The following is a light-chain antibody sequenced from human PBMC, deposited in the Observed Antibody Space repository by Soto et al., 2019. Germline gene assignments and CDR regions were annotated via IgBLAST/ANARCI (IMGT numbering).Light chain of an antibody. V-gene: IGLV3-1*01. CDR3: QAWDNSVV. J-gene: IGLJ2*01. Sequence: SYERTQPPSVSVSPGQTATMPCSGDKLGGKYVCWYQQKPGQSPVLVIYDDTKRPSGIPERFSGSNSGNTATLTISVTQAMDEADYYCQAWDNSVVFGGGTKLTVL. CDR1: KLGGKY. CDR2: DDT.